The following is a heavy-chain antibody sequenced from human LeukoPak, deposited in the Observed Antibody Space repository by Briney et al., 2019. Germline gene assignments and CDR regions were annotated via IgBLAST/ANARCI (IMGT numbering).Heavy chain of an antibody. CDR2: IYYSGST. D-gene: IGHD1-20*01. CDR3: ARNLAPLTGTSDY. J-gene: IGHJ4*02. Sequence: SETLSLTCTVSGGSISSSSYYWGWIRQPPGKGLEWIGSIYYSGSTYYNPSLKSRVTISIDTSKNQFSLKLSSVTAADTGVYYCARNLAPLTGTSDYWGQGTLVTLSS. CDR1: GGSISSSSYY. V-gene: IGHV4-39*01.